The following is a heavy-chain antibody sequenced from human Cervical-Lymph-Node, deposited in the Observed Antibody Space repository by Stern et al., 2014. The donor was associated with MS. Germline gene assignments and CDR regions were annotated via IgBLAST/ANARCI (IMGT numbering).Heavy chain of an antibody. D-gene: IGHD1/OR15-1a*01. CDR3: ARESDLEHAFDV. J-gene: IGHJ3*01. CDR1: GFSFSNYG. V-gene: IGHV3-33*01. Sequence: VQLVESGGGVVQPGRSLTISCTASGFSFSNYGLYWGRQGPGTGMGRVAVILYDGSEKSFVNSSKGRCPTSRENSKITLYLQMNSLTDDDTAVYYCARESDLEHAFDVWGQGTMVTVSS. CDR2: ILYDGSEK.